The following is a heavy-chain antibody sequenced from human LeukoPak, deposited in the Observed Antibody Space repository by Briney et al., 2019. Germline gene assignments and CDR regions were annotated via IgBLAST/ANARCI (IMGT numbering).Heavy chain of an antibody. J-gene: IGHJ4*02. V-gene: IGHV1-69*04. Sequence: SVKVSFKASGGTFSSYAISWVRQAPGQGLEWMGRIIPILGIANYAQKFQGRVTITADKSTSTAYMELSSLRSEDTAVYYCARDLETRSGYSIDYWGQGTLVTVSS. D-gene: IGHD3-3*01. CDR3: ARDLETRSGYSIDY. CDR2: IIPILGIA. CDR1: GGTFSSYA.